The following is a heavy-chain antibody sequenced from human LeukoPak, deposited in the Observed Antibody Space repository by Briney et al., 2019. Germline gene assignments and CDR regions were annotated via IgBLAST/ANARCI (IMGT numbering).Heavy chain of an antibody. CDR1: GGSVSSGSYY. V-gene: IGHV4-39*07. CDR3: ARKPIINSAWYYFDY. J-gene: IGHJ4*02. Sequence: SETLSLTCTVSGGSVSSGSYYWSWIRQPPGKGLEWIGNIYYSGSAYYNPSLKSRVTMSVDTSKNQFSLKLSSVTAADTAVYYCARKPIINSAWYYFDYWGQGTLVTVSS. D-gene: IGHD1-14*01. CDR2: IYYSGSA.